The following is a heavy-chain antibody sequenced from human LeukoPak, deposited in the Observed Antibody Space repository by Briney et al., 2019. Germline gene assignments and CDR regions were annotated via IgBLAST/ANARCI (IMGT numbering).Heavy chain of an antibody. CDR3: ARGGRLGYCSSTSCRVLSYYYGMDV. CDR1: GGSFSGYY. D-gene: IGHD2-2*01. J-gene: IGHJ6*02. V-gene: IGHV4-34*01. CDR2: INHSGST. Sequence: SETLSLTCAVYGGSFSGYYWSWIRQPPGKGLEWIGEINHSGSTNYNPSLKSRVTISVDTSKNQFTLKLSSVTAADTAVYYCARGGRLGYCSSTSCRVLSYYYGMDVWGQGTTVTVSS.